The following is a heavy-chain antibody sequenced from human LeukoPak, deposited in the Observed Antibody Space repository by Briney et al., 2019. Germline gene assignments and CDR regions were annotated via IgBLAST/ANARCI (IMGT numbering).Heavy chain of an antibody. CDR2: ISGSGGST. CDR1: GFSFSNYW. V-gene: IGHV3-23*01. CDR3: AKDSHWILFDD. D-gene: IGHD2-2*03. Sequence: GGSLRLSCAASGFSFSNYWMSWVRQAPGKGLEWVSAISGSGGSTFYEDSVKGRFTISRDNSKNTLYLQMNSLRAEDTAVYYCAKDSHWILFDDWGQGTLVTVSS. J-gene: IGHJ4*02.